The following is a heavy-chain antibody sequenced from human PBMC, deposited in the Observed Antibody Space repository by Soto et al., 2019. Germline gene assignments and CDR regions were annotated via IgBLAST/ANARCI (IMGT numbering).Heavy chain of an antibody. CDR2: VYNSGST. Sequence: PSETLSLTCTVSGFSVSSTYWGWVRQSPGKGLEWIGYVYNSGSTIYSPSLRSRITISVDPSKNQFSLRLRSVTAADTAVYYCARIPYSSASFDYWGQGXLVTVYS. V-gene: IGHV4-59*02. CDR1: GFSVSSTY. CDR3: ARIPYSSASFDY. D-gene: IGHD6-19*01. J-gene: IGHJ4*02.